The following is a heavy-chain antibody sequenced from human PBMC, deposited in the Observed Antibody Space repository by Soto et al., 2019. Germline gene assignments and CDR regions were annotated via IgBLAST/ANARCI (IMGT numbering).Heavy chain of an antibody. V-gene: IGHV4-59*01. CDR3: ARSGESYYDF. Sequence: PSETLSLTCSVSGGSISDYYWIWIRQPPGKGLEWIGYIYDSGITNKNPSLRNRVTVSVDTSKNQFSLKLSSVTAADTAVYYCARSGESYYDFWGQGALVTVSS. CDR2: IYDSGIT. D-gene: IGHD1-26*01. J-gene: IGHJ4*02. CDR1: GGSISDYY.